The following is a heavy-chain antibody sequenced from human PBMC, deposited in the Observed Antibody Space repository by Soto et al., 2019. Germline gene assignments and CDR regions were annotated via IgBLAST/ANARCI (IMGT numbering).Heavy chain of an antibody. CDR1: GFTFSSYG. Sequence: PGGSLRLSCSASGFTFSSYGMHWVRQAPGKGLEWVTVVSYDGRNKYYAYSVKGRFTISRDNSKNTLHLQLNSLRAEDTAVYYCAKDRNYPRDQFHYWGQGTLVTVSS. D-gene: IGHD1-7*01. CDR2: VSYDGRNK. V-gene: IGHV3-30*18. CDR3: AKDRNYPRDQFHY. J-gene: IGHJ4*02.